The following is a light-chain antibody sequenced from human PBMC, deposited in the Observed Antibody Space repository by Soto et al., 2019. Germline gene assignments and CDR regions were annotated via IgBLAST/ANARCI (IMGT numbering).Light chain of an antibody. CDR1: QSVLYSSNNKNY. J-gene: IGKJ1*01. CDR2: WAS. V-gene: IGKV4-1*01. Sequence: DIVMTQSPDSLAVSLGERATINCKSSQSVLYSSNNKNYLAWYQQKPGQPPKLLIYWASTRESGVPDRLSGSGSGTDFTLTISSLQAVDVAVYYCQQYYSTPPAFGQGTKVEIK. CDR3: QQYYSTPPA.